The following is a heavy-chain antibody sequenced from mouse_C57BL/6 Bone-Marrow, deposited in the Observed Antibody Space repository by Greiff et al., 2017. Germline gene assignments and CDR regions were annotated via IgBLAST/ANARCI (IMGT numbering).Heavy chain of an antibody. CDR3: SSLITTVVGGY. CDR2: IDPTDSET. Sequence: QVQLQQPGAELVRPGSSVKLSCKASGYTFTSYWMHWVKQRPIQGLEWIGNIDPTDSETNYNQKFKDKATLTVDKSSSTAYMQLSSLTSEDSAVYFCSSLITTVVGGYWGQGTPLTVSS. J-gene: IGHJ2*01. CDR1: GYTFTSYW. D-gene: IGHD1-1*01. V-gene: IGHV1-52*01.